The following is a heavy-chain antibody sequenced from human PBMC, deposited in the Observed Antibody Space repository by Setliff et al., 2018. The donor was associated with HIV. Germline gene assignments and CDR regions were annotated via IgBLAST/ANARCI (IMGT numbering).Heavy chain of an antibody. D-gene: IGHD3-22*01. V-gene: IGHV4-39*07. CDR1: GGSINTGSYY. CDR3: ASGEPYYYDSTGYSGNYFDY. J-gene: IGHJ4*02. Sequence: PSETLSLTCTVSGGSINTGSYYWGWIRQPPGKGLESIGTIYYSGSTYYKSSLKSRLTISVDTSKNQFSLKLTSVTAADTAVYYCASGEPYYYDSTGYSGNYFDYWGQGTLVTVSS. CDR2: IYYSGST.